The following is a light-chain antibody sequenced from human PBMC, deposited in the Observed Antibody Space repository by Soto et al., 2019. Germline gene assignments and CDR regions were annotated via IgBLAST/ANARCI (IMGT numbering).Light chain of an antibody. CDR3: QQRSNWPPWT. Sequence: EIVLTQSPATLSLSPGERATLSCRASQSVSSYLAWYQQKPGQAPRLLIYDASNRATGIPARFSGSVSGTDFTLTIISLEPEDFAVYYCQQRSNWPPWTFGQGTKVEIK. CDR1: QSVSSY. J-gene: IGKJ1*01. CDR2: DAS. V-gene: IGKV3-11*01.